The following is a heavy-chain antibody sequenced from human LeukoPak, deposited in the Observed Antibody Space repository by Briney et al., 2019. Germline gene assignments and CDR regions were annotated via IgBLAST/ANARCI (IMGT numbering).Heavy chain of an antibody. J-gene: IGHJ3*02. Sequence: PGGSLRLSCAASGFTFSSYGMHWVRQAPGKGLEWVAVISYDGPNKYYADSVKGRFTISRDNSKNTLYLQMNSLRAEDTAVYYCAKGRCNYGFHAFDIWGQGTMVTVSS. V-gene: IGHV3-30*18. CDR3: AKGRCNYGFHAFDI. CDR2: ISYDGPNK. CDR1: GFTFSSYG. D-gene: IGHD5-18*01.